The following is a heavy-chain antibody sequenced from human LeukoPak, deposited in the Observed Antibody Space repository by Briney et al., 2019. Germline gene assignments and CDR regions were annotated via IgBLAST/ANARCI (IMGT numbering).Heavy chain of an antibody. CDR3: ARRTGSNSYYYYGMDV. J-gene: IGHJ6*02. Sequence: SETLSLTCTVSGGSISSSSYYWGWIRQPPGKGLEWIGSIYYSGSTYYNPSLKSRVTISVDTSKNQFSLKLSSVTAADTAVYYCARRTGSNSYYYYGMDVWGQGTTVTVSS. D-gene: IGHD6-13*01. CDR1: GGSISSSSYY. CDR2: IYYSGST. V-gene: IGHV4-39*01.